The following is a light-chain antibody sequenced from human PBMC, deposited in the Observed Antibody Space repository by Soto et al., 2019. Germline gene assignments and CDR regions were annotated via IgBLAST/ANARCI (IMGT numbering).Light chain of an antibody. CDR1: QSVSSY. J-gene: IGKJ5*01. V-gene: IGKV3-11*01. CDR2: GAS. Sequence: EIVWTQSPATLSLSPGERATLSCRASQSVSSYLAWYQQKPGQAPRLLIYGASSRATGIPARFSGSGSGTDFTLTISSLEPEDFAVYYCQPRNIWPPVTFGQGTRLEIK. CDR3: QPRNIWPPVT.